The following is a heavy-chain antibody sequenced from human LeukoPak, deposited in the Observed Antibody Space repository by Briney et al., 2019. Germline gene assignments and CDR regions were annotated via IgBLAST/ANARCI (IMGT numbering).Heavy chain of an antibody. D-gene: IGHD7-27*01. CDR3: ASFLGIGGYYYYMDV. V-gene: IGHV3-48*03. CDR2: ISSSGSTI. J-gene: IGHJ6*03. Sequence: GGSLRLSCAASGFTFSSYEMNWVRQAPGKGLEWVSYISSSGSTIYYADSVKGRFTISRDNAKNSLYLQMNSLRAEDTAVYYCASFLGIGGYYYYMDVWGKGTTVTVSS. CDR1: GFTFSSYE.